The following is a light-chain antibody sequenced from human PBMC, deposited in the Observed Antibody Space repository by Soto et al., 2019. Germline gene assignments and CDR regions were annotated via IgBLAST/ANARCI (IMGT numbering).Light chain of an antibody. CDR3: QQYNSYPWT. CDR2: KAS. CDR1: QSISSW. V-gene: IGKV1-5*03. Sequence: DIQMTQSPSTLSASVGDRVTITCRASQSISSWLAWYQQKPGKAPKLLIYKASTLESGVPSRFSGSGSGTEXTXXISXXQPXXFATYYCQQYNSYPWTFGQGTKLEIK. J-gene: IGKJ2*02.